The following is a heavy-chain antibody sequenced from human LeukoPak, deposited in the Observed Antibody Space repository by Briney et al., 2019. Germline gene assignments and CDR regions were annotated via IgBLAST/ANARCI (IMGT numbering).Heavy chain of an antibody. V-gene: IGHV3-23*01. Sequence: PGGSLRLSCAASGFTFSSYAMSWVRQAPGKGLEWVSAISGSGGSTYYADSVKGRFTISRDNSKNTLYLQMNSLRAEDTAVYYCAKGPLGVVTATNFDYWGQGTLVTVSS. D-gene: IGHD2-21*02. CDR1: GFTFSSYA. CDR2: ISGSGGST. CDR3: AKGPLGVVTATNFDY. J-gene: IGHJ4*02.